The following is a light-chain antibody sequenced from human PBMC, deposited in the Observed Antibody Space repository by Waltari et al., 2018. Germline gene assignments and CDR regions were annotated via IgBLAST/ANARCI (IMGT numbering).Light chain of an antibody. V-gene: IGKV1-27*01. Sequence: IQMTQSPSSLSSSVGDRGTNTCRADQGLTNFLAWYQQKPGKVPKLLIYAASTLPSGVPSRFSGGGSGTDFTLTINTLQPEDVATYYCQKYDSAPFTFGPGTKVNI. CDR1: QGLTNF. CDR3: QKYDSAPFT. CDR2: AAS. J-gene: IGKJ3*01.